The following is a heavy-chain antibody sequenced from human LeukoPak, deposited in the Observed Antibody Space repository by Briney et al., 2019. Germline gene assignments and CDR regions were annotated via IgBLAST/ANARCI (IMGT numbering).Heavy chain of an antibody. D-gene: IGHD2-15*01. CDR1: GYTFTYYG. J-gene: IGHJ5*02. V-gene: IGHV1-2*02. CDR3: ARVYSVGYMDL. Sequence: ASVKVSCKASGYTFTYYGLNWVRQAPGQGLEWMGWINSNNGGTDYAQKFLGRVTMTRDTSISTVYMELSSLNSDDTAVYYCARVYSVGYMDLWGQGTLVTVSS. CDR2: INSNNGGT.